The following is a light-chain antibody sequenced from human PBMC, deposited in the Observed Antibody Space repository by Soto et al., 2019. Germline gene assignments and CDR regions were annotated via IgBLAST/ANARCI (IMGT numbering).Light chain of an antibody. CDR3: HQYNNWPVT. Sequence: EIVMTQSPATLSVYPGERATLSCRASQSVSTNLAWYQQKPGQAPRLLIYGASTRATVVPARFSGSGSGTEFTLSISSLQSEDFAVYFCHQYNNWPVTFGGGTKVEIK. CDR2: GAS. J-gene: IGKJ4*01. V-gene: IGKV3-15*01. CDR1: QSVSTN.